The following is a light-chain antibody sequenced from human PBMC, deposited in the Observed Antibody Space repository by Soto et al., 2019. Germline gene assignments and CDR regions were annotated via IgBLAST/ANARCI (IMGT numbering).Light chain of an antibody. J-gene: IGLJ3*02. CDR3: CSYAGSYSWV. Sequence: QSVLTQPPSVSEAPRQRVTISCSGSSSNIGNNAVNWYQQLPGKAPKLLIYYDDLLPSGVSDRFSGSKSGTSASLAISGLQSEDEADYHCCSYAGSYSWVFGGGTKLTVL. CDR1: SSNIGNNA. CDR2: YDD. V-gene: IGLV1-36*01.